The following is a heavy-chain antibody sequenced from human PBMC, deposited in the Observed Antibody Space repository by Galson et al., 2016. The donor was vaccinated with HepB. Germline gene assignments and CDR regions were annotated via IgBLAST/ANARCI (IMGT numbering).Heavy chain of an antibody. J-gene: IGHJ6*04. CDR2: IGTAAGDT. CDR1: GFTFITYD. Sequence: SLRLSCAASGFTFITYDIHWVRQPPGKGLEWVSAIGTAAGDTHYAASVGGRFTVSRENAKNSLFLQMHSLRAEDTAVYYCARGKSLWTTPWNYGLDVWGKGTTVTVSS. CDR3: ARGKSLWTTPWNYGLDV. D-gene: IGHD3-10*01. V-gene: IGHV3-13*01.